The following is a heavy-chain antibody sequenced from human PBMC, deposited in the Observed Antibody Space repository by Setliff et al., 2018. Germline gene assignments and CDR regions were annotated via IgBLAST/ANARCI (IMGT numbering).Heavy chain of an antibody. J-gene: IGHJ4*02. D-gene: IGHD3-10*01. Sequence: SETLSLTCTVSGGSISSYYWSWIRQPAGKGLEWIGRIYTSGSTNYNPSLKSRVTISVDTSKNQFSLKLSAVTAADTAVYYCAREPATYYYGSGPTLYYFDYWGQGTLVTVSS. CDR2: IYTSGST. CDR1: GGSISSYY. CDR3: AREPATYYYGSGPTLYYFDY. V-gene: IGHV4-4*07.